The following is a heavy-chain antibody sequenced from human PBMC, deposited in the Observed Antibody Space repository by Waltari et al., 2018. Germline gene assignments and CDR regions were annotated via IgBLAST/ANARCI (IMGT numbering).Heavy chain of an antibody. Sequence: QVQLVESGGGVVQPGRSLRLSCAASGFTFSSYGMHWFRQAPGKGLEWGAVIWYDGSNKYYADSVKGRFTISRDNSKNTLYLQMNSLRAEDTAVYYCARDLTAAGKGYFDYWGQGTLVTVSS. CDR2: IWYDGSNK. J-gene: IGHJ4*02. D-gene: IGHD6-13*01. CDR3: ARDLTAAGKGYFDY. V-gene: IGHV3-33*01. CDR1: GFTFSSYG.